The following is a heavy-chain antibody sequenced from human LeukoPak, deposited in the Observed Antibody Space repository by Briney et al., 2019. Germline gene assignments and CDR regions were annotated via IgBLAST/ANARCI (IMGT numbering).Heavy chain of an antibody. Sequence: GASVKVSCKASGYTFTGYYMHWVRQAPGQGLEWMGWINPNSGGTNHAQKFQGRVTMTRDTSISTAYMELSRLRSDDTAVYYCARPIYGSGSYYNYDYWGQGTLVTVSS. CDR1: GYTFTGYY. V-gene: IGHV1-2*02. CDR2: INPNSGGT. J-gene: IGHJ4*02. CDR3: ARPIYGSGSYYNYDY. D-gene: IGHD3-10*01.